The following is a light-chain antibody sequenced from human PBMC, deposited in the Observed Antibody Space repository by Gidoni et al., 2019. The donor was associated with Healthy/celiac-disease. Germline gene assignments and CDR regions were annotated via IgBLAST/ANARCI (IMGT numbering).Light chain of an antibody. Sequence: DIQMTQSPSSLSASVGDRVTITCQASQDISNYLNWYQQKPAKAPRLLIYDASNLETAVPSRFSGSGSGTDFTFTISSLQPEDIATYYCQQYDNRPPMYTFGPGTKLEIK. CDR3: QQYDNRPPMYT. J-gene: IGKJ2*01. CDR2: DAS. CDR1: QDISNY. V-gene: IGKV1-33*01.